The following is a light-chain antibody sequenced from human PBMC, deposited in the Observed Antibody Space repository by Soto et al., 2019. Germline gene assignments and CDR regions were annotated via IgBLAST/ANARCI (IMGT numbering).Light chain of an antibody. J-gene: IGLJ2*01. CDR2: LNSDGSH. CDR1: SGHSSYA. V-gene: IGLV4-69*01. Sequence: QSVLTQSPSASASLGASVKLTCTLSSGHSSYAIAWHQQQPAQGPRYLMKLNSDGSHSKGDGIPDRFSGSSSGAERYLTSSSLQSEDEADYCGQTWGTGIVVFGGGTQLTVL. CDR3: QTWGTGIVV.